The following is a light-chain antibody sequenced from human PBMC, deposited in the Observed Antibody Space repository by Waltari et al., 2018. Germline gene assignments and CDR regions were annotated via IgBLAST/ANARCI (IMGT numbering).Light chain of an antibody. V-gene: IGLV3-10*01. Sequence: SYELTQPPSVSVSPGQTARITCSGDALPKKSACWYQQKSGQAPVLVIYEDSKRPSEIPERFSGSSSGTMATLTISGAQVEDEADYYCYSTDSSGNQVFGGGTKLTVL. CDR1: ALPKKS. CDR2: EDS. CDR3: YSTDSSGNQV. J-gene: IGLJ2*01.